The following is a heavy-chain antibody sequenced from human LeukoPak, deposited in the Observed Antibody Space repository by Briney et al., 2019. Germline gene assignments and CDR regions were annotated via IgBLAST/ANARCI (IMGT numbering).Heavy chain of an antibody. CDR3: ARGGIVVVNDAFDI. Sequence: SETLSLTCTVSGGSISSYYWSWIRQPPGKGVEWIGYIYYSGSTNYNPSLKSRVNISVETSKNQFSLKRSSVTAADTAVYYCARGGIVVVNDAFDIWGQGTMVTVSS. D-gene: IGHD2-21*01. CDR2: IYYSGST. CDR1: GGSISSYY. V-gene: IGHV4-59*01. J-gene: IGHJ3*02.